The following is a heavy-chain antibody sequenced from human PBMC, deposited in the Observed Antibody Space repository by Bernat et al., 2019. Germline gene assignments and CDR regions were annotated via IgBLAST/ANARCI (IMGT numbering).Heavy chain of an antibody. CDR2: INHSGST. Sequence: QVQLQQWGAGLLKPSETLSLPCAVYGESFSTYYWSWIRQPPGKGLEWIGEINHSGSTNYNPSLKSRVTISVDTSKNQFSLKLSSGTAADTAVYYCARGASNTWFDPWGQGTLVTVSS. J-gene: IGHJ5*02. CDR3: ARGASNTWFDP. V-gene: IGHV4-34*02. CDR1: GESFSTYY.